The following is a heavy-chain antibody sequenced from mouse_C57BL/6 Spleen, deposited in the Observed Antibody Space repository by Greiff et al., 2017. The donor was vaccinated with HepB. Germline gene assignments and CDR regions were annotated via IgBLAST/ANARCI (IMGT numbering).Heavy chain of an antibody. D-gene: IGHD3-3*01. J-gene: IGHJ4*01. CDR3: ARSLGRGYYAMDY. V-gene: IGHV1-72*01. Sequence: QSCKASGYTFPSYWMHWVKQRPGRGLEWIGRIDPNSGGTKYNEKFKSKATLTVDKPSSTAYMQLSSLTSEDSAVYYCARSLGRGYYAMDYWGQGTSVTVSS. CDR1: GYTFPSYW. CDR2: IDPNSGGT.